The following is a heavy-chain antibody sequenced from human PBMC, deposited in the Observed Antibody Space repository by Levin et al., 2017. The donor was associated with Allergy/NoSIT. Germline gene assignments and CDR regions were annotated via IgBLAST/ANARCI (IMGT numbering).Heavy chain of an antibody. V-gene: IGHV3-23*01. J-gene: IGHJ4*02. CDR2: ISGESRTI. CDR1: GFTFSSYA. D-gene: IGHD3-16*02. CDR3: VSYRDGPYIHIAY. Sequence: GGSLRLSCVVSGFTFSSYAMSWIRQTPDKGLEWISIISGESRTIYYADSVRGRFTISGDNSKNTLYLQMNSLTAEDTALYYCVSYRDGPYIHIAYWGQGTLVTVSS.